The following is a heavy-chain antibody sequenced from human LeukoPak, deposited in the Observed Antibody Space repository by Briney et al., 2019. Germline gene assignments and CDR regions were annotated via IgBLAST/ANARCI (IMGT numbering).Heavy chain of an antibody. CDR1: GGTFSSYA. J-gene: IGHJ6*02. CDR2: IIPILGIA. D-gene: IGHD6-13*01. V-gene: IGHV1-69*04. Sequence: GASVKVSFTASGGTFSSYAISWVRQAPGQGLEWMGRIIPILGIANYAQKFQGRVTITADKSTSTAYMELSSLRSEDTAVYYCARDSSSWYDSGYYYGMDVWGQGTTVTVSS. CDR3: ARDSSSWYDSGYYYGMDV.